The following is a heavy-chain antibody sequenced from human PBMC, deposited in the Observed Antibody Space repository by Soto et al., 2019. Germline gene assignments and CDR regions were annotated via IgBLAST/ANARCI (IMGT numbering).Heavy chain of an antibody. CDR3: AKRRGAGGHFDY. D-gene: IGHD2-15*01. J-gene: IGHJ4*02. CDR1: GFTFSSYA. V-gene: IGHV3-23*01. Sequence: LRLSCAASGFTFSSYAMGWVRQGPGKGLEWVAVVSIGGSTHYADSVRGRFTISRDNSKNTLSLQMNSLTAEDTAVYFCAKRRGAGGHFDYWGQGALVTVSS. CDR2: VSIGGST.